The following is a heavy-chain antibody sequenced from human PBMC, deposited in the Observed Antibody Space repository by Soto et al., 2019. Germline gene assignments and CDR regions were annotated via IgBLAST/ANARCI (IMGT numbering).Heavy chain of an antibody. CDR1: GFSLNTYW. CDR2: IFPGDSDT. J-gene: IGHJ6*02. V-gene: IGHV5-51*01. Sequence: PGESLKISCEASGFSLNTYWIAWVRQMPGKGLEWMGAIFPGDSDTRYSPSFQGQVNISADRSISIAYLQWDSLKVSDTGIYYCARHGLPYRSAGYYDVMDVWGRVTMGTVSS. CDR3: ARHGLPYRSAGYYDVMDV. D-gene: IGHD3-9*01.